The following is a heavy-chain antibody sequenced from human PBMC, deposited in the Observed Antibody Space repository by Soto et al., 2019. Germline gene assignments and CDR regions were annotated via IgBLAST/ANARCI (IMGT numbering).Heavy chain of an antibody. Sequence: GGSLRLSCAASGFTFSSYGMQWVRQAPGKGLEWVAVISYDGSNKYYADSVKGRFTISRDNAQNTLYLQMNSLRAEDTAVYYCARDVQFQSFDYWGQGTLVTVSS. D-gene: IGHD4-4*01. CDR3: ARDVQFQSFDY. CDR2: ISYDGSNK. J-gene: IGHJ4*02. V-gene: IGHV3-30*03. CDR1: GFTFSSYG.